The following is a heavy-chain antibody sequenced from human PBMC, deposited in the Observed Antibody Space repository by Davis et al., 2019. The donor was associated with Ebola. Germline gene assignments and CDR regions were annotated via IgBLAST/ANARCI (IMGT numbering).Heavy chain of an antibody. Sequence: GESLKISCVASGFTFSSYTLNWVRQAPGKGLEWLSYISSSSLTTYSADSVKGRFTVSRDNAKNSLFLQMNSLRADDTAVYYCAKAGGHYSDYWGQGTLVTVSS. J-gene: IGHJ4*02. CDR3: AKAGGHYSDY. D-gene: IGHD3-10*01. CDR2: ISSSSLTT. CDR1: GFTFSSYT. V-gene: IGHV3-48*04.